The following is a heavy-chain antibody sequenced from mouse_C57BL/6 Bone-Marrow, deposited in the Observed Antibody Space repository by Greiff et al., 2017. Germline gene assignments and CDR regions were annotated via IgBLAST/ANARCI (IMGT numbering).Heavy chain of an antibody. CDR3: ARRDYDACAY. CDR1: GYTFTSYW. CDR2: IDPSDSYT. Sequence: QVQLQQPGAELVRPGTSVKLSCKASGYTFTSYWMHWVKQRPGQGLEWIGVIDPSDSYTNYNQKFKGKATLTVDTSSSTAYMQLSSLTSEDSAVYYCARRDYDACAYWGQGTLVTVSA. D-gene: IGHD2-4*01. J-gene: IGHJ3*01. V-gene: IGHV1-59*01.